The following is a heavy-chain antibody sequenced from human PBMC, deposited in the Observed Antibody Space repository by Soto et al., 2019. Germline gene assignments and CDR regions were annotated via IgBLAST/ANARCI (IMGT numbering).Heavy chain of an antibody. D-gene: IGHD3-10*01. CDR3: ARDLDGSGSYYTDY. CDR2: ISPYNGNQ. CDR1: GYTFNIYG. Sequence: ASVKVSCKASGYTFNIYGINWVRQAPGQGLEWMGWISPYNGNQKYAQNLQGRVTMTTDTSTSTAYMELKSRRSDDTAMYYCARDLDGSGSYYTDYWGQGTLVTVSA. V-gene: IGHV1-18*01. J-gene: IGHJ4*02.